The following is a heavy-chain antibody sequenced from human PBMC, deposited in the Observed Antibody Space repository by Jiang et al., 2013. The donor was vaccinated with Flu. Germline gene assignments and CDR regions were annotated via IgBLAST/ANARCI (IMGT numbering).Heavy chain of an antibody. Sequence: SGAEVKKPGASVKVSCKASGYTFTSYGISWVRQAPGQGLEWMGWISAYNGNTNYAQKLQGRVTMTTDTSTSTAYMELRSLRSDDTAVYYCARDLXFEQLVYYYYYGMDVWGQGTTVTVSS. V-gene: IGHV1-18*01. CDR3: ARDLXFEQLVYYYYYGMDV. J-gene: IGHJ6*02. D-gene: IGHD6-13*01. CDR2: ISAYNGNT. CDR1: GYTFTSYG.